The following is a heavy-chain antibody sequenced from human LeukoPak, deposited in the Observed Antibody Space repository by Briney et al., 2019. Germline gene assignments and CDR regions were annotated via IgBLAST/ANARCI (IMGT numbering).Heavy chain of an antibody. CDR3: AKGGLRYFDWLSPSTDYGMDV. D-gene: IGHD3-9*01. CDR2: ISGSGGST. J-gene: IGHJ6*02. V-gene: IGHV3-23*01. CDR1: GFTFSSHA. Sequence: GGSLRLSCVGSGFTFSSHAMSWVRQAPGKGLEWVSAISGSGGSTYYADSVKGRFTISRDNSKNTLYLQMNSLRAEDTAVYYCAKGGLRYFDWLSPSTDYGMDVWGQGTTVTVSS.